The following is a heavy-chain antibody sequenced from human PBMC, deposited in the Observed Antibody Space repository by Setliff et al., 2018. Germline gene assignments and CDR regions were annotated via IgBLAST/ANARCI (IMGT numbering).Heavy chain of an antibody. D-gene: IGHD3-22*01. CDR1: GGAIDNRYY. CDR2: INYSGSS. CDR3: AIIGPDSSGYYWIFDY. Sequence: SETLSLTCAVSGGAIDNRYYWGWIRQPPGKGLDWIGNINYSGSSYYNPSLKSRVTISVDTSKKYFFLNLTSVTAADTAVYYCAIIGPDSSGYYWIFDYWGQGTLVTVSS. V-gene: IGHV4-39*01. J-gene: IGHJ4*02.